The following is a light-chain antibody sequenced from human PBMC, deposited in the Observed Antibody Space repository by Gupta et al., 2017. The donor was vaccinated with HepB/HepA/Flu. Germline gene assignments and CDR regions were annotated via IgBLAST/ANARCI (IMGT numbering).Light chain of an antibody. J-gene: IGKJ5*01. CDR3: QQRNNWPGPIT. V-gene: IGKV3-11*01. CDR2: DAS. CDR1: QSVSSY. Sequence: EIVLTQSPATLSLSPGERATLSCRASQSVSSYLAWYQQKPGQAPRLLIYDASNRATGIPARFSGSGSGTDFTLTISILEPEDFAVYYCQQRNNWPGPITFGQGTQLEIK.